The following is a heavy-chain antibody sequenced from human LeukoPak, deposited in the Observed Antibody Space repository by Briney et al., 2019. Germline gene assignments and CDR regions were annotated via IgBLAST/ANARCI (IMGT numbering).Heavy chain of an antibody. CDR3: ARVSSSWYEDWYFDL. CDR2: IFISEST. D-gene: IGHD6-13*01. V-gene: IGHV4-4*07. CDR1: GGSISSYY. Sequence: SETLSLTCTVSGGSISSYYWSWIRQPAGKGLEWIGRIFISESTNYNPSLKSRVTMSVDTSKNQFSLKLSSVTAADTAVYYCARVSSSWYEDWYFDLWGRGTLVSVSS. J-gene: IGHJ2*01.